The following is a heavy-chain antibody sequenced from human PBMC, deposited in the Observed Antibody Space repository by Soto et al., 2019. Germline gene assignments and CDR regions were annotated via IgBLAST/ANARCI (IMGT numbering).Heavy chain of an antibody. CDR1: GFTFGYYW. CDR3: ASVNLRFSYGIDV. D-gene: IGHD3-3*01. J-gene: IGHJ6*02. CDR2: IKWDASEK. V-gene: IGHV3-7*01. Sequence: PGGSLRLSCAASGFTFGYYWMSWVRQAPGKGLEWLATIKWDASEKKYVDSVKGRFTMSRDNAKNSVYLQMDSLRAEDTAVYFCASVNLRFSYGIDVWGQGTTVTVSS.